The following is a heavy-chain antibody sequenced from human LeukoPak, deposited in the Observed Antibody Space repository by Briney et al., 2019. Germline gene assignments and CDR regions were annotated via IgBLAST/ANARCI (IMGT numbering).Heavy chain of an antibody. J-gene: IGHJ4*02. CDR2: ISTYNGNR. CDR1: GYTFTNYG. D-gene: IGHD6-6*01. CDR3: ARGADFDFSSSDY. V-gene: IGHV1-18*01. Sequence: GASVKVSCKASGYTFTNYGISWVRQAPGQGLEWMGWISTYNGNRNFTERLQSRVTLTTDTSTSTAYMELRSLRSDDTAMYYCARGADFDFSSSDYWGQGTLVTVSS.